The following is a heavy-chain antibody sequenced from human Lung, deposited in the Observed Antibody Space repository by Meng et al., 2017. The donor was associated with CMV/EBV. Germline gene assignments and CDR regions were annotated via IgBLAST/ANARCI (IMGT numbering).Heavy chain of an antibody. Sequence: LQHSGLALATPPLTLSLTWASSGHSVSSTSAALNWIRQSPSRGFEWLGRTYYRAKWYNDYAASVKSRITINPDTSKNQFSLQLNSVTPEDTAVYYCARGGMGLDYWGQGTLVTVSS. CDR1: GHSVSSTSAA. V-gene: IGHV6-1*01. CDR2: TYYRAKWYN. CDR3: ARGGMGLDY. D-gene: IGHD3-16*01. J-gene: IGHJ4*02.